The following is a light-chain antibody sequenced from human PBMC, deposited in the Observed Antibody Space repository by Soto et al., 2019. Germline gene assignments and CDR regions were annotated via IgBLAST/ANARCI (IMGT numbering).Light chain of an antibody. CDR2: GAS. V-gene: IGKV3-15*01. J-gene: IGKJ2*01. CDR3: QQYNNWPPYT. CDR1: QIVSSN. Sequence: EIVMTQSPATLSVSPGERATLFCRASQIVSSNLAWYQQKPGQAPRLLIYGASTRATGIPARFSGSGSGTEFTLTISSLQSEDFAVYYCQQYNNWPPYTFGQGTKLEIK.